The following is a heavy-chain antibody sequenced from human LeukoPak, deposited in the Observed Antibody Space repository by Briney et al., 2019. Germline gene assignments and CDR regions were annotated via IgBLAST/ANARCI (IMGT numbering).Heavy chain of an antibody. CDR2: IYYSGST. D-gene: IGHD1-1*01. J-gene: IGHJ6*03. CDR3: ARGRVSSSTWYSTYYNYFYMDV. V-gene: IGHV4-59*01. CDR1: GGSISSYY. Sequence: SETLSLTCTVSGGSISSYYWSWIRQPPGKGLEWIGYIYYSGSTNYNPSLKSRVSISRDTTKNLFSLRLRSVTAADTAVYFCARGRVSSSTWYSTYYNYFYMDVWGKGTTVTVSS.